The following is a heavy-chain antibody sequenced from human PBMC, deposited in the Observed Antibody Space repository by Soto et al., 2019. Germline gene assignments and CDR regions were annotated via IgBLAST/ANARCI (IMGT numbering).Heavy chain of an antibody. J-gene: IGHJ4*02. Sequence: PSETLSLTCTVSGGSISSSSYYWCWILQPPGKGLEWIGSIYYSGSTYYNPSLKSRVTISVDTSKNQFSLKLSSVTAADTAVYYCARHVYSSSGSDYWGQGALVTVSS. CDR1: GGSISSSSYY. CDR3: ARHVYSSSGSDY. CDR2: IYYSGST. D-gene: IGHD6-6*01. V-gene: IGHV4-39*01.